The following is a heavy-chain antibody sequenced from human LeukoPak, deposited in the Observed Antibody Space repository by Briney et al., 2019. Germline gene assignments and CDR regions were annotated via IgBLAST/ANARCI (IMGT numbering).Heavy chain of an antibody. Sequence: GGSLRLSCAASGFPFSSYAMSWVRQAPGKGLEWVSSISGNSGGTYHADSVKGRFTISRDNSKSTLYLQMNSLRAEDTAVYYCARLRYFDCWGQGTLVTVSS. V-gene: IGHV3-23*01. D-gene: IGHD3-9*01. CDR2: ISGNSGGT. J-gene: IGHJ4*02. CDR3: ARLRYFDC. CDR1: GFPFSSYA.